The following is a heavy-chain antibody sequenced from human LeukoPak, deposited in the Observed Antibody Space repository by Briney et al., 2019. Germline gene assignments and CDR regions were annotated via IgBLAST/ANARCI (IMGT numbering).Heavy chain of an antibody. D-gene: IGHD3-9*01. J-gene: IGHJ4*02. CDR2: ISGSGGST. Sequence: GGSLRLSCAASGFTFSSYAMSWVRQAPGKGLEWVSAISGSGGSTYYADSVKGRFTISRDNSKNTLYLQMNSLRAEDTAAYYCAKVLDYDILTGSSPFDYWGQGTLVTVSS. CDR1: GFTFSSYA. CDR3: AKVLDYDILTGSSPFDY. V-gene: IGHV3-23*01.